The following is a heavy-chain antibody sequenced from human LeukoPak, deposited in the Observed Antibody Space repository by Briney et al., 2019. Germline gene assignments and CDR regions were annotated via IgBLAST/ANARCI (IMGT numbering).Heavy chain of an antibody. V-gene: IGHV3-30*03. CDR1: GFSFSSYG. J-gene: IGHJ4*02. Sequence: GGSLRLSCAASGFSFSSYGMHWVRQAPGKGLEWVALISQEGGNKYHADSVKGRFNISRDNYKNTLYLQMNSLRVEDTAVYYCASAWHLGIVVVMLDSWGQGTLVTVSS. CDR2: ISQEGGNK. D-gene: IGHD3-22*01. CDR3: ASAWHLGIVVVMLDS.